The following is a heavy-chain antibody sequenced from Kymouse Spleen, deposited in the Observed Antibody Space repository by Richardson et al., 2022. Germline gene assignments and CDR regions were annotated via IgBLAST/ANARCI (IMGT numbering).Heavy chain of an antibody. CDR2: INHSGST. D-gene: IGHD3-3*01. CDR1: GGSFSGYY. J-gene: IGHJ6*02. Sequence: QVQLQQWGAGLLKPSETLSLTCAVYGGSFSGYYWSWIRQPPGKGLEWIGEINHSGSTNYNPSLKSRVTISVDTSKNQFSLKLSSVTAADTAVYYCARARDDYDFWSGSHYGMDVWGQGTTVTVSS. CDR3: ARARDDYDFWSGSHYGMDV. V-gene: IGHV4-34*01.